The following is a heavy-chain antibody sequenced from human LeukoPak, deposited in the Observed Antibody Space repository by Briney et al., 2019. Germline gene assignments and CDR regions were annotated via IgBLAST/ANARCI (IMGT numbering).Heavy chain of an antibody. CDR1: GGTFSSYA. D-gene: IGHD3-22*01. J-gene: IGHJ6*02. CDR2: IIPIFGTA. Sequence: SVKVSCTASGGTFSSYAISWVRQAPGQGLEWMGGIIPIFGTANYAQKFQGRVTITADESTSTAYMELSSLRSEDTAVYYCATRSGSGYNYYYGMDVWGQGTTVTVSS. CDR3: ATRSGSGYNYYYGMDV. V-gene: IGHV1-69*13.